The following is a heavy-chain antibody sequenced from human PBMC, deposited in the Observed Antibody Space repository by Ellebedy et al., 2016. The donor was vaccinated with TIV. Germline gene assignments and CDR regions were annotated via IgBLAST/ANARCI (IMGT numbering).Heavy chain of an antibody. J-gene: IGHJ4*02. D-gene: IGHD2-2*01. CDR2: IYHSGSTRST. V-gene: IGHV4-39*07. CDR3: ASRDVVAVPAAFDS. Sequence: MPSETLFLTCTVSGGSISSSSYYRGWIRQPPGKGLEWIGSIYHSGSTRSTYYNPSLMSRVTISVDTSKNQFSLKLSSVTAADTAVYYCASRDVVAVPAAFDSWGQGTLVTVSS. CDR1: GGSISSSSYY.